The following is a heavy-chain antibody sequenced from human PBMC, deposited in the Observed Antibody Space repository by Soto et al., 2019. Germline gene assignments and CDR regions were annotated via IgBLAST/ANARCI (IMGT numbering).Heavy chain of an antibody. J-gene: IGHJ4*02. CDR2: INHSGST. CDR3: ARGSNDCSGGSCYSSMGYYFDY. CDR1: GGNFSGYD. V-gene: IGHV4-34*01. D-gene: IGHD2-15*01. Sequence: SETMSLTCAVDGGNFSGYDWSWIRQPPGKGLEWIGEINHSGSTNYNPSLKSRVTISVDTSKNQFSLKLSSVTAADTAVYYCARGSNDCSGGSCYSSMGYYFDYWGQGTLVTVSS.